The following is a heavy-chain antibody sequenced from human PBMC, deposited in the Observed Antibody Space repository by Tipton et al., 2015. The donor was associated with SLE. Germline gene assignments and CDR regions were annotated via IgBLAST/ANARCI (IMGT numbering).Heavy chain of an antibody. D-gene: IGHD3-9*01. J-gene: IGHJ4*02. V-gene: IGHV4-4*08. CDR3: AREVGDILTGYYHFDY. CDR1: GYSISSSSY. Sequence: TLSLTCTVSGYSISSSSYWSWIRQPPGQGLEWIGYIYTSGGTNYNTSLKSRVTISVDTSKNQFSLKLSSVTAADTAVYYCAREVGDILTGYYHFDYWGQGTLVTVSS. CDR2: IYTSGGT.